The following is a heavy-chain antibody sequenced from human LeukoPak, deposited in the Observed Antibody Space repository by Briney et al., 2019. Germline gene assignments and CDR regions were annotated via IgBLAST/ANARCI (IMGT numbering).Heavy chain of an antibody. J-gene: IGHJ4*02. Sequence: PGGSLRLSCAASGFTFSSYSMNWVRQAPGKGLEWVSYISSSSSTIYYADSVKGRFTISRDNAKNSLYLQMNSLRAEDTAAYYCARETDIVVVVAAHTYYFDYWGQGSLVTVSS. D-gene: IGHD2-15*01. CDR2: ISSSSSTI. CDR1: GFTFSSYS. V-gene: IGHV3-48*04. CDR3: ARETDIVVVVAAHTYYFDY.